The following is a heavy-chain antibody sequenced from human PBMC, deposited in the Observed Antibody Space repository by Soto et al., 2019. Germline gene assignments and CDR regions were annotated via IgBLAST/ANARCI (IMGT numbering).Heavy chain of an antibody. J-gene: IGHJ6*02. CDR3: ARHMDCSSTSCYDDYYYGMDV. CDR2: IDPSDSYT. Sequence: SGESLKISCKGSGYSFTSYWISWVRQMPGKGLEWMGRIDPSDSYTNYSPSFQGHVTISADKSISTAYLQWSSLKASDTAMYYCARHMDCSSTSCYDDYYYGMDVWGQGTTVTVSS. V-gene: IGHV5-10-1*01. D-gene: IGHD2-2*01. CDR1: GYSFTSYW.